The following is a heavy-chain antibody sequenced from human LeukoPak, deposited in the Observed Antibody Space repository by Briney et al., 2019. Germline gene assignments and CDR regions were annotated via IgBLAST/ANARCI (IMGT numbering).Heavy chain of an antibody. V-gene: IGHV3-30*03. CDR3: ARTAYCGGDCYSGVYYFDY. CDR2: ISYDGSNK. J-gene: IGHJ4*02. Sequence: SQIISCAASGFTFSSYGMHWVRQAPGKGLEWVAVISYDGSNKYYADSVKGGCTISRDNSKNTLYLQMNSLRAEDTAVYYCARTAYCGGDCYSGVYYFDYWGQGNLGPVSS. D-gene: IGHD2-21*02. CDR1: GFTFSSYG.